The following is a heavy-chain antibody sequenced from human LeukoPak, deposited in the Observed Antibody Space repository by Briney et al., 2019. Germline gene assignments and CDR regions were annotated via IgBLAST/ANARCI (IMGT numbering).Heavy chain of an antibody. Sequence: SETLSLTCTVSGGSISSYYWSWIRQPPGKGLEWIGYIYYSGSTNYNPSLKSRVTISVDTSKNQFSLKLSSVTAADTPVYYWARLPYYYDSSGTSDYWGQGTLVTVSS. CDR3: ARLPYYYDSSGTSDY. J-gene: IGHJ4*02. CDR1: GGSISSYY. V-gene: IGHV4-59*01. D-gene: IGHD3-22*01. CDR2: IYYSGST.